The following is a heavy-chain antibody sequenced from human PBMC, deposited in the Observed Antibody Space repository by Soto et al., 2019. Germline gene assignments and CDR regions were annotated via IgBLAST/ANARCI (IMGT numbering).Heavy chain of an antibody. J-gene: IGHJ3*02. CDR1: GYTFTHYA. Sequence: QVQLVQSGAEVKQPGASVKVSCKSSGYTFTHYAMHWVRQAPGQGLEWLGWINTDNGNTAFSQKFQGRVSITMDTSASTAYADLSSLISEDTAVYYCARQGDSRILRDTFDIWGQGTLVTVAS. V-gene: IGHV1-3*04. D-gene: IGHD2-8*01. CDR3: ARQGDSRILRDTFDI. CDR2: INTDNGNT.